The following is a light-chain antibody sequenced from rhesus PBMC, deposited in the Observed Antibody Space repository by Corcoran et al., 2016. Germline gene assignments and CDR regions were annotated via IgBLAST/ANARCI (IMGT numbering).Light chain of an antibody. J-gene: IGKJ4*01. V-gene: IGKV1-21*01. Sequence: DIQMTQSPSSLSASVGDKVTITCRASQGISSWLAWYQQKPGKAPKLLIYKASSLKSGVPSRFSGSVSGTDFTRTISSLQPEDIATYYCQQYNNSPLTFGGGTKVEIK. CDR2: KAS. CDR1: QGISSW. CDR3: QQYNNSPLT.